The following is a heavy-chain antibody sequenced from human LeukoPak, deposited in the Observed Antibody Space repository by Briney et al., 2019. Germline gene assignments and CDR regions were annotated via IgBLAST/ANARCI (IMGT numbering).Heavy chain of an antibody. CDR1: GYTFTSYY. J-gene: IGHJ4*02. CDR3: ARDHHSNIVATIKGQQLVREDY. Sequence: ASVKVSCKASGYTFTSYYMHWVRQAPGQGLEWMGKINPSGGSTSYAQKFQGRVTMTRDTSTSTVYMELSSLRSEDTAVYYCARDHHSNIVATIKGQQLVREDYWGQGTLVTVSS. CDR2: INPSGGST. D-gene: IGHD5-12*01. V-gene: IGHV1-46*03.